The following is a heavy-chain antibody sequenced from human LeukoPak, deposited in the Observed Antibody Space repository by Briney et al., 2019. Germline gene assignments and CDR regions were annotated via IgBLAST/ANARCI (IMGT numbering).Heavy chain of an antibody. CDR1: GYTLTELS. V-gene: IGHV1-24*01. D-gene: IGHD6-13*01. CDR3: ATFPGPGIAASYGMDV. Sequence: ASVKVSCTVSGYTLTELSMHWVRQAPGKGLEWMGGFDPEDGETIYAQKFQGRVTMTEDTSTDTAYMELSSLRSEDTAVYYCATFPGPGIAASYGMDVWGQGTTVTVSS. J-gene: IGHJ6*02. CDR2: FDPEDGET.